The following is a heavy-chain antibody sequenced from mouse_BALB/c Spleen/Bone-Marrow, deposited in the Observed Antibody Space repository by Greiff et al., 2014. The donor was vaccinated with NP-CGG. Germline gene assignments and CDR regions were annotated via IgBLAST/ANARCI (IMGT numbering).Heavy chain of an antibody. Sequence: VKLMESGPELVRPGVSVKISCKGSSYTFTDYAMHWVKQSHAKSLEWIGVISTYYGNANYNQKFKGKATMTVDKSSSSAYMELARLTSVDSAVYYCTRGGRYDEVAYWGQGTLVTVSA. J-gene: IGHJ3*01. CDR3: TRGGRYDEVAY. CDR2: ISTYYGNA. CDR1: SYTFTDYA. V-gene: IGHV1-67*01. D-gene: IGHD2-14*01.